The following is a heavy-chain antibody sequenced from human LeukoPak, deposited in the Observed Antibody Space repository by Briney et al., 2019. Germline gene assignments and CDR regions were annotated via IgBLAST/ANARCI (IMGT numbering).Heavy chain of an antibody. D-gene: IGHD3-9*01. J-gene: IGHJ4*02. V-gene: IGHV1-2*02. CDR2: INPNSGGT. Sequence: ASVKVSCKASGYTFTSYGISWVRQAPGQGLEWMGWINPNSGGTNYAQKFQGRVTMTRDTSISTAYMELSRLRSDDTAVYYCARVGPYYDILTGYYPNFDYWGQGTLVTVSS. CDR1: GYTFTSYG. CDR3: ARVGPYYDILTGYYPNFDY.